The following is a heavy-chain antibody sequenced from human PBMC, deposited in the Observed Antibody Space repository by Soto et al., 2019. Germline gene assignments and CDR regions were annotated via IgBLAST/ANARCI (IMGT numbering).Heavy chain of an antibody. D-gene: IGHD4-17*01. Sequence: QVQLVESGGGVVQPGRSLRLSCAASGFTFSSYGMHWVRQAPGKGLEWVAVIWYDGSNKYYADSVKGRFTISRDNSKNTLYLQMNSLRAEDTAVYYCARGGSLFYGDYGQSLQHWGQGTLVTVSS. CDR2: IWYDGSNK. CDR1: GFTFSSYG. J-gene: IGHJ1*01. CDR3: ARGGSLFYGDYGQSLQH. V-gene: IGHV3-33*01.